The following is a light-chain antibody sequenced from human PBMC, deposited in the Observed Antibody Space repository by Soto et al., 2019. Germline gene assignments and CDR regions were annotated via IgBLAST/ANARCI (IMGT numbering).Light chain of an antibody. Sequence: QSALTQPASVSGSPGQSITISCTGSSSDIGAYNYVSWFQQYPGKAPKLIISEVSNRPSGVSNRFSGSKSGTAASLTISGLQTEDEADYYCSSYVGSNNFYVFGTGTKVTVL. J-gene: IGLJ1*01. CDR2: EVS. CDR1: SSDIGAYNY. CDR3: SSYVGSNNFYV. V-gene: IGLV2-14*01.